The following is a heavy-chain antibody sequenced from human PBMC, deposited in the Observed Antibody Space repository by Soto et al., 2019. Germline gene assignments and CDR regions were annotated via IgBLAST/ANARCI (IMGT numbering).Heavy chain of an antibody. CDR3: ARAGYCSGGSCYFGWFDP. D-gene: IGHD2-15*01. J-gene: IGHJ5*02. Sequence: GGSLRLSCAASGFTFSSYGMHWVRQAPGKGLEWVAVIWYDGSNKYYADSVKGRFTISRDNSKNTLYLQMNSLRAEDTAVCYCARAGYCSGGSCYFGWFDPWGQGTLVTVSS. CDR1: GFTFSSYG. V-gene: IGHV3-33*01. CDR2: IWYDGSNK.